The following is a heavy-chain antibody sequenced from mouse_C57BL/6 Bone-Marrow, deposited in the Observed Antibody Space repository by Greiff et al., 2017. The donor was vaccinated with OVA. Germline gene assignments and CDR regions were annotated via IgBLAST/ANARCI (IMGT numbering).Heavy chain of an antibody. CDR1: GFTFSSYT. V-gene: IGHV5-9*01. Sequence: EVNLVESGGGLVKPGGSLKLSCAASGFTFSSYTMSWVRQTPEKRLEWVATISGGGGNTYYPDSVKGRFTISRDNAKNTLYLQMSSLRSEDTALYYCARTSLWMDYWGQGTSVTVSS. CDR3: ARTSLWMDY. D-gene: IGHD1-1*02. J-gene: IGHJ4*01. CDR2: ISGGGGNT.